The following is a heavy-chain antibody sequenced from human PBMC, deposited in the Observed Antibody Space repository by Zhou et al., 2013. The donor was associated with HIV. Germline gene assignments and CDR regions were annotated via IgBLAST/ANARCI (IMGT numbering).Heavy chain of an antibody. Sequence: QVQLVQSGAELKKPGSSVKVSCKVSGGNFSASALSWLRQAPGQGLEWMGGLIPVFGTTTYSQKFQGRISITSDTSASTAYLDLRSLTSEDTAVYYCARGRSATAPETDNWFDIWGQGTLVIVSS. CDR1: GGNFSASA. CDR3: ARGRSATAPETDNWFDI. V-gene: IGHV1-69*14. J-gene: IGHJ5*02. CDR2: LIPVFGTT. D-gene: IGHD2-15*01.